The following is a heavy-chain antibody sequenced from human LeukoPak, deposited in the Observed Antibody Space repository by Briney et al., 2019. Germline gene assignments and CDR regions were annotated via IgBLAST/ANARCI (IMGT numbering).Heavy chain of an antibody. CDR2: TYYRSKWYY. V-gene: IGHV6-1*01. CDR3: SLARSEYHYGMDV. CDR1: GDSASSISVA. Sequence: SQTLSLTCAISGDSASSISVAWNWIRQSPSRGLEWLGRTYYRSKWYYEYAVSVKSRINISPDTSKNQFSLQLTSVTPEDTAVYYCSLARSEYHYGMDVWGQGTTVTVSS. J-gene: IGHJ6*02.